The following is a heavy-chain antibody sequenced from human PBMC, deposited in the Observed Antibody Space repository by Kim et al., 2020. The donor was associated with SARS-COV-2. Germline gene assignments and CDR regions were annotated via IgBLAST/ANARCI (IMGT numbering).Heavy chain of an antibody. CDR3: ATNNPRDYYFDY. J-gene: IGHJ4*02. CDR2: ISYDGSNK. V-gene: IGHV3-30*03. Sequence: GGSLRLSCAASGFTFSSYGMHWVRQAPGKGLEWVAVISYDGSNKYYADSVKGRFTISRDNSKNTLYLQMNSLRAEDTAVYYCATNNPRDYYFDYWGQGTL. CDR1: GFTFSSYG. D-gene: IGHD1-20*01.